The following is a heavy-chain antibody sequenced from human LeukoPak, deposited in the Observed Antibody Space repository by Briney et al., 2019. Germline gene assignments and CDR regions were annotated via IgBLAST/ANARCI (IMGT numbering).Heavy chain of an antibody. Sequence: GASVKVSCQASGYTFTGYYMHWVRQAPGQGLEWMGWINPNSGGTNYAQKFQGWVTMTRDTSISTAYMELSRLRSDDTAVYYCAREGCSSTSCYADYYYGMDVWGQGTTVTVSS. CDR1: GYTFTGYY. V-gene: IGHV1-2*04. J-gene: IGHJ6*02. D-gene: IGHD2-2*01. CDR2: INPNSGGT. CDR3: AREGCSSTSCYADYYYGMDV.